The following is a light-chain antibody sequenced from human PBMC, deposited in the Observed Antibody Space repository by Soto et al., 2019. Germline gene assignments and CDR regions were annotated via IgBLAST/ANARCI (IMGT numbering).Light chain of an antibody. CDR2: LGS. Sequence: DIVMTQSPLSLPVTPGEPASISCRSSQSLLHSNGYNYLDWYLQKPGQSPQLLIYLGSNRASGVPDRFSGSGSGTDFTLKISRVEAADVRVYYYMQALQTPFGPGTKVDIK. J-gene: IGKJ3*01. CDR3: MQALQTP. CDR1: QSLLHSNGYNY. V-gene: IGKV2-28*01.